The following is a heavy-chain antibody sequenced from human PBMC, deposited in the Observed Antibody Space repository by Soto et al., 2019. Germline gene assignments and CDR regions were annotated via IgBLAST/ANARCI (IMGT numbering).Heavy chain of an antibody. CDR1: GGTFSSYA. Sequence: QVQLVQSGAEVKKPGSSVKVSCKASGGTFSSYAISWVRQAPGQGLEWMGGIIPIFGTANYAQKFQGRVTITADESTSTDYMELSSRRSEDTAVYYCARDLRVGTVAGTKPSGMDVWGQGTTVTVSS. V-gene: IGHV1-69*12. CDR2: IIPIFGTA. CDR3: ARDLRVGTVAGTKPSGMDV. J-gene: IGHJ6*02. D-gene: IGHD6-19*01.